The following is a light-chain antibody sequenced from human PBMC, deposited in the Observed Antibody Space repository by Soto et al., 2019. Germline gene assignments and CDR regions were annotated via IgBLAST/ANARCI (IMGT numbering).Light chain of an antibody. V-gene: IGLV2-14*03. CDR3: TSWTTSTTMI. J-gene: IGLJ2*01. CDR1: SSDIGAYNY. Sequence: QSALTQPASVSGSPGQSITISCTGTSSDIGAYNYVSWYQQHPGNAPKLMIYDVNIRPSGVSNRFSGSKSGNTASLTISGLQAEDEADYYCTSWTTSTTMIFGGGTKLTVL. CDR2: DVN.